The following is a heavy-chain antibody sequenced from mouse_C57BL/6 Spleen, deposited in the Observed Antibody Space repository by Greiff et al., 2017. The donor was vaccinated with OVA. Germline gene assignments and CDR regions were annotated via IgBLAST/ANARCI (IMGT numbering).Heavy chain of an antibody. V-gene: IGHV1-22*01. CDR3: AILFSYYCDY. D-gene: IGHD2-3*01. Sequence: VQLKQSGPGLVKPGASVKMSCKASGYTFTDYNMHWVKQSHGKSLEWIGYINPNNGGTSYNQKFKGKATLTVNKSSSTAYMELRGLTSEDSAVYYCAILFSYYCDYWGQGTTLTVSS. CDR1: GYTFTDYN. J-gene: IGHJ2*01. CDR2: INPNNGGT.